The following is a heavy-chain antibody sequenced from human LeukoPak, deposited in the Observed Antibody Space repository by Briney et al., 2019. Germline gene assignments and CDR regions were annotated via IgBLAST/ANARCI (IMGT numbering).Heavy chain of an antibody. J-gene: IGHJ4*02. CDR2: IWYDGSNT. D-gene: IGHD3-16*01. V-gene: IGHV3-33*01. CDR3: APDHGGY. CDR1: GFTFSSYG. Sequence: GGSLRLSCAASGFTFSSYGMHWVRQAPGKGLEWVAIIWYDGSNTYYADSVKGRFTISRDNSKTTLYLQMNGLRVEDTAVYYCAPDHGGYWGQGTLVTVSS.